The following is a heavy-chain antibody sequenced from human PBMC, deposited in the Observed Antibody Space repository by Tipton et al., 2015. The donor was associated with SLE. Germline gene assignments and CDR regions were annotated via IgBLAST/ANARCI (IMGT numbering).Heavy chain of an antibody. CDR2: IRYDGSNK. D-gene: IGHD2-8*02. CDR1: GFTFSSYG. CDR3: AKSYRYCTGGVCYGGGYYYYYGMDV. J-gene: IGHJ6*02. Sequence: SLRLSCAASGFTFSSYGMHWVRQAPGKGLEWVAFIRYDGSNKYYADSVKGRFTISRDNSKNTLYLQMNSLRAEDTAVYYCAKSYRYCTGGVCYGGGYYYYYGMDVWGQGTTVTVSS. V-gene: IGHV3-30*02.